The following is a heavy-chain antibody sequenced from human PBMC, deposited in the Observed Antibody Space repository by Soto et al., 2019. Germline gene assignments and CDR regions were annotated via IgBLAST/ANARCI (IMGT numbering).Heavy chain of an antibody. CDR3: ARSKDSDDIDFKIGF. CDR1: GFTFSSYG. Sequence: QVQLVESGGGVVQPGRSLRLSCAASGFTFSSYGMHWVRQAPGKGLEWVAVISFDGSDKYYGDSVKGRFTVSRDNSKNTPYVQMNSLRAEDTAVYYCARSKDSDDIDFKIGFWGQGTLVTVSS. J-gene: IGHJ4*02. CDR2: ISFDGSDK. V-gene: IGHV3-30*03. D-gene: IGHD3-3*01.